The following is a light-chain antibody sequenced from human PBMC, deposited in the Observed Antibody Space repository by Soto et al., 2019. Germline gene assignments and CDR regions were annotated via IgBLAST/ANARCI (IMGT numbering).Light chain of an antibody. CDR3: QSYDSSTVV. CDR2: EDK. CDR1: SGSIASNY. Sequence: NFMLTQPHSVSESPGKTVTISCTRSSGSIASNYVQWYQQRPGSAPTTVIYEDKQRPSGVPDRFSGSTDGSSNSASLTISGLQPEDEGDYYCQSYDSSTVVFGGGTKVAVL. J-gene: IGLJ2*01. V-gene: IGLV6-57*04.